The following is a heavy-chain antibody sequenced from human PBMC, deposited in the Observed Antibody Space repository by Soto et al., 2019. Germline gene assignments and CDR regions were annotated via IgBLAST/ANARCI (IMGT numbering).Heavy chain of an antibody. CDR1: GFTFSSYS. Sequence: GGFLRLSCAASGFTFSSYSMNWVRQAPGKGLEWVSYISSSSSTIYYADSVKGRFTISRDNAKNSLYLQMNSLRAEDTAVYYCARDRVVVVPAAVYYFDYWGQGTLVTVSS. J-gene: IGHJ4*02. CDR2: ISSSSSTI. D-gene: IGHD2-2*01. V-gene: IGHV3-48*01. CDR3: ARDRVVVVPAAVYYFDY.